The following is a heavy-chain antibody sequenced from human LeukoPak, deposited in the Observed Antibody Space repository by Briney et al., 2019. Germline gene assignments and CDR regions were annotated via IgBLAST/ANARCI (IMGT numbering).Heavy chain of an antibody. CDR1: GFTFSSYS. J-gene: IGHJ4*02. CDR2: ISSSSSYI. Sequence: GGSLRLSCAASGFTFSSYSMNWVRQAPGKGLEWVSSISSSSSYIYYADSVKGRFTISRDNAKNSLYLQMNSLRAEDTAVYYCAKRVATVTNGRYFDYWGQGTLVTVSS. CDR3: AKRVATVTNGRYFDY. V-gene: IGHV3-21*04. D-gene: IGHD4-17*01.